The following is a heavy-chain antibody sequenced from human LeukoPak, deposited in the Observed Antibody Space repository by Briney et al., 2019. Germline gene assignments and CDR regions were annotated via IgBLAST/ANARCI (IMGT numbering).Heavy chain of an antibody. J-gene: IGHJ4*02. V-gene: IGHV1-3*01. Sequence: ASVKVSCKASGYTFTNYAMHWVRQAPGQRLEWMGWINAGNGNTKYSQKFQGRVTITRDTSASTAYMDLSSLRPEDTAVYYCARGGESSFIDYWGQGTLVTVSS. CDR1: GYTFTNYA. D-gene: IGHD3-16*01. CDR3: ARGGESSFIDY. CDR2: INAGNGNT.